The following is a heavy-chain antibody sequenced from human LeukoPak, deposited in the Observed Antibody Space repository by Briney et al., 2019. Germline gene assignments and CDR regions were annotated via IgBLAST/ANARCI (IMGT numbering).Heavy chain of an antibody. Sequence: GGYLRLSCAASGFTFSSYWMSWVRQAPGKGLEWVANIKEDGSEIYYVDSVKGRFTISRDNAKNSLFLQMSSLRAEDTAVYYCAREVPTGTSFDYWAQGTLVTVSS. V-gene: IGHV3-7*01. J-gene: IGHJ4*02. CDR3: AREVPTGTSFDY. CDR2: IKEDGSEI. CDR1: GFTFSSYW. D-gene: IGHD4-17*01.